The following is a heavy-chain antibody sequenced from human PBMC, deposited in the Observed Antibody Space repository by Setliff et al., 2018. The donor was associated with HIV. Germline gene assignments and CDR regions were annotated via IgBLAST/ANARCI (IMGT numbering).Heavy chain of an antibody. CDR2: IYYSGST. J-gene: IGHJ6*03. CDR3: ARGSRQLTIFGVVFKTNYYFMDV. V-gene: IGHV4-59*12. D-gene: IGHD3-3*01. Sequence: PSETLSLTCTVSGYSISSSYYWSWIRQPPGKGLEWIGYIYYSGSTNYNPSLKSRVTISVDTSKNQFSLTLNSVTAADTAVYYCARGSRQLTIFGVVFKTNYYFMDVWGKGTAVTVSS. CDR1: GYSISSSYY.